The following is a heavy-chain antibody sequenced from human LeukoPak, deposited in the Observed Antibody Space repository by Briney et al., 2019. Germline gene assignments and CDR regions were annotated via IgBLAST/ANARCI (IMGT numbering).Heavy chain of an antibody. J-gene: IGHJ6*03. CDR1: GGSISSHY. CDR3: ARDSGHSYYCYMDV. D-gene: IGHD5-12*01. CDR2: IYYSGST. Sequence: SETLSLTCTVSGGSISSHYWSWIRQPPGKGLEWIGYIYYSGSTNYNPSLKSRVTISVDTSKNQFSLKLSSVTAADTAVYYCARDSGHSYYCYMDVWGKGTTVTVSS. V-gene: IGHV4-59*11.